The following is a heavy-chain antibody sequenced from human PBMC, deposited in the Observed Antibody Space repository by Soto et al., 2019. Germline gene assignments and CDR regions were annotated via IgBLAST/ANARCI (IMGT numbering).Heavy chain of an antibody. Sequence: KQSQTLSLTCAISGDRVSSNRAAWNWIRQSPSRGLEWLGRTDYRSKWYKDYAVSVKRRITINTDTSKKQLSLQLKSVKPEDTAVYYCARDCNSYGSASYYNCPSWFDPWGQGTLVTVSS. CDR2: TDYRSKWYK. CDR3: ARDCNSYGSASYYNCPSWFDP. V-gene: IGHV6-1*01. CDR1: GDRVSSNRAA. J-gene: IGHJ5*02. D-gene: IGHD3-10*01.